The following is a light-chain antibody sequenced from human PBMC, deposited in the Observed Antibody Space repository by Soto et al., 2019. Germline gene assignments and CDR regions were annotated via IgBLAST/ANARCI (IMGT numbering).Light chain of an antibody. Sequence: QSALTQPPSASGSPGQSVTISCTGTSSDVGGYNYVSWYQHHPGKAPKLMIYEVSKRPSGVPDRFSGSKSGNTASLTISGLQAEDEADYYCFSYAGSYTFYVFGTGTKVTVL. J-gene: IGLJ1*01. V-gene: IGLV2-8*01. CDR3: FSYAGSYTFYV. CDR1: SSDVGGYNY. CDR2: EVS.